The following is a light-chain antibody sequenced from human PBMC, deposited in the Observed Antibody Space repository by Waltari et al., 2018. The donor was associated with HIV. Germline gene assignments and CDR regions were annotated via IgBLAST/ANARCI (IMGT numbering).Light chain of an antibody. V-gene: IGLV1-47*01. CDR3: AAWDDSLSGDVV. Sequence: QSVLTQPPSASGTPGQRVTISCSGSSSNIGSNYVYWYKQPPGTAPKLLIYRNNQRPSGVPDRFSGAKSGTSASLAISGRRSEDEADYYCAAWDDSLSGDVVVGGGTKLTVL. CDR2: RNN. J-gene: IGLJ2*01. CDR1: SSNIGSNY.